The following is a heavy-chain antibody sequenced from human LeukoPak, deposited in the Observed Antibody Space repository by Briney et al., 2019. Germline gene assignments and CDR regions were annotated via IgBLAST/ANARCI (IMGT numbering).Heavy chain of an antibody. J-gene: IGHJ3*02. Sequence: SETLSLTCTVSGGSISSSSYYWGWIRQPPGKGLEWIGSIYYSGSTYYNPSLKSRVTISVDTSKNQFSLKLSSVTAADTAVYYCARGLYYYDSSGYYPNDAFDIWGQGTMVTVSS. CDR3: ARGLYYYDSSGYYPNDAFDI. D-gene: IGHD3-22*01. V-gene: IGHV4-39*07. CDR1: GGSISSSSYY. CDR2: IYYSGST.